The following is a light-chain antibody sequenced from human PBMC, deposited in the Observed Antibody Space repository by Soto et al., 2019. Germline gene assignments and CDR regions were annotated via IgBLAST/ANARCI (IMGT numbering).Light chain of an antibody. CDR3: QQYHNWWT. Sequence: EIVLTQSPATLSLSPGERATLSCRASQSVSRYLAWYQQKPGQAPRLLIYDASNRATGIPARFSGSGSGTDFTLTISSLEPEDFAVYYCQQYHNWWTFGQGTKVDIK. CDR2: DAS. J-gene: IGKJ1*01. V-gene: IGKV3-11*01. CDR1: QSVSRY.